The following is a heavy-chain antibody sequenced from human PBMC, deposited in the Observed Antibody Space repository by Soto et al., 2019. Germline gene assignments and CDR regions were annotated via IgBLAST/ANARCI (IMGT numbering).Heavy chain of an antibody. D-gene: IGHD3-10*01. J-gene: IGHJ3*02. CDR1: GGSISSSNW. CDR2: IYHSGST. Sequence: SETLSLTCAVSGGSISSSNWWSWVRQPPGKGLEWIGEIYHSGSTNYNPSLKSRVTISVDKSKNQFSLKLSSVTAADTAVYYCAREYYGSGSYISGRDAFDIWGQGTMVTVSS. V-gene: IGHV4-4*02. CDR3: AREYYGSGSYISGRDAFDI.